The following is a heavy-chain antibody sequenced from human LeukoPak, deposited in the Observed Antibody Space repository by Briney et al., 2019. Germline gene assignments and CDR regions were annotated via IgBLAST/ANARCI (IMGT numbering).Heavy chain of an antibody. CDR3: ARAEGDFWSDFDI. CDR1: GFTVSSNY. D-gene: IGHD3-3*01. V-gene: IGHV3-66*02. J-gene: IGHJ3*02. Sequence: GGSLRLSCAASGFTVSSNYMSWVRQAPGKGLEWVSVIYSGGSTYYADSVKGRFTISGDNSKNTLYLQMNSLRAEDTAVYYCARAEGDFWSDFDIWGQGAMVTVSS. CDR2: IYSGGST.